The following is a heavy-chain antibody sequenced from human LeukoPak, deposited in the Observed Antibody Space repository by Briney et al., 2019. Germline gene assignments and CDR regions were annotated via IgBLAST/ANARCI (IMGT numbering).Heavy chain of an antibody. V-gene: IGHV1-46*01. Sequence: ASVKVSCKASGYTFTSYYMHWVRQAPGQGLEWMGIINPSGGSTSYAQKFRGRVTMTRDMSTSTVYMELSSLRSEDTAVYYCARSGPWMDYYYYMDVWGKGTTVTVSS. J-gene: IGHJ6*03. CDR2: INPSGGST. CDR1: GYTFTSYY. D-gene: IGHD5-12*01. CDR3: ARSGPWMDYYYYMDV.